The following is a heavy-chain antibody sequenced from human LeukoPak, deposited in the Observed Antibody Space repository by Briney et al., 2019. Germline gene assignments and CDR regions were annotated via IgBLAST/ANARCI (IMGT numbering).Heavy chain of an antibody. CDR3: ARGSPAVAGNDWYFDL. V-gene: IGHV3-21*01. J-gene: IGHJ2*01. CDR2: ISSSSSYI. CDR1: GFTFSSYS. Sequence: GGSLRLSCAASGFTFSSYSMNWVRQAPGRGLEWVSSISSSSSYIYYADSVKGRFTISRDNAKNSLYLQMNSLRAEDTAVYYCARGSPAVAGNDWYFDLWGRGTLVTVSS. D-gene: IGHD6-19*01.